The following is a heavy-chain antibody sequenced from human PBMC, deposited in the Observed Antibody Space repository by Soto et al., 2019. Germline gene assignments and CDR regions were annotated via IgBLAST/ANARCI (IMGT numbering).Heavy chain of an antibody. CDR3: ARGMTPPGAPAWYYFDS. Sequence: SETLSLTCTVSGASITGSSYWSWIRQPAGKGLEWIGRFSLSGTTSYNPSLRSRVTMSADVSKNQFSLRLTSVTAADTALYYCARGMTPPGAPAWYYFDSWGLGTLVTVSS. V-gene: IGHV4-4*07. CDR2: FSLSGTT. J-gene: IGHJ4*02. CDR1: GASITGSSY. D-gene: IGHD2-8*02.